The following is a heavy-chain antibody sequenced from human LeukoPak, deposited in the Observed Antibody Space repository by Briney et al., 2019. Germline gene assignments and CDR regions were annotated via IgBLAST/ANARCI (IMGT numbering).Heavy chain of an antibody. CDR1: GFTFDDYA. D-gene: IGHD2-2*01. J-gene: IGHJ4*02. CDR2: LSWNSASI. Sequence: GRSLRLSCAAYGFTFDDYAMHWVRQAPGKGLEWVSGLSWNSASIGYADSVKGRFTISRDNAKSSLYLQMNSLSAEDTALYYCAAQPCRYCTSTSCFAAYYFDYWGQGTLVTVSS. V-gene: IGHV3-9*01. CDR3: AAQPCRYCTSTSCFAAYYFDY.